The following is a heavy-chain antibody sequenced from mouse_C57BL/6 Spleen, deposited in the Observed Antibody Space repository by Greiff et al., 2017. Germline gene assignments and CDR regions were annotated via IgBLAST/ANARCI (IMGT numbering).Heavy chain of an antibody. Sequence: QVQLQQSGAELVRPGASVRLSCKASGYTFTDYEMHWVKQTPVHGLEWIGAIDPETGGTAYNQKFKGKAILTADKSSSTAYMELRSLTSEDSAVYYCTRSYYYGSPWFAYWGQGTLVTVSA. CDR3: TRSYYYGSPWFAY. V-gene: IGHV1-15*01. CDR1: GYTFTDYE. CDR2: IDPETGGT. J-gene: IGHJ3*01. D-gene: IGHD1-1*01.